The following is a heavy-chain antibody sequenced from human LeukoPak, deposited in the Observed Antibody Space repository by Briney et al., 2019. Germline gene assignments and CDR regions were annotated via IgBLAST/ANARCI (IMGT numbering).Heavy chain of an antibody. V-gene: IGHV3-23*01. Sequence: GGSLRLSCAASGFSFSDAWMSWVRQIPGKGLEWVSAISGSGGSTYYADSVKGRFTISRDNSKNTLYLQMNSLRAEDTAVYYCAKGYSSSWYTFTNYFDYWGQGTLVTVSS. J-gene: IGHJ4*02. CDR3: AKGYSSSWYTFTNYFDY. CDR1: GFSFSDAW. D-gene: IGHD6-13*01. CDR2: ISGSGGST.